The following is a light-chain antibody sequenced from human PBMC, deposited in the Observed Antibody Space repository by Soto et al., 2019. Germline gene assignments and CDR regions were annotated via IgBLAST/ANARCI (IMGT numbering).Light chain of an antibody. CDR3: QSYDSSLSGFL. J-gene: IGLJ2*01. V-gene: IGLV1-40*01. Sequence: QSVLTQPPSVSGAPGQRVTISCTGSSCNIGAGYDVHWYQQLPGTAPKLLIYGNSNRPSGVPDRFSGSKSGTSASLAITGLQAEDEADYYCQSYDSSLSGFLFGGGTKVTVL. CDR2: GNS. CDR1: SCNIGAGYD.